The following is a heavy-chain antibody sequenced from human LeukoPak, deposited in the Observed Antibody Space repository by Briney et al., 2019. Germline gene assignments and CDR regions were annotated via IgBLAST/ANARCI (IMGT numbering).Heavy chain of an antibody. V-gene: IGHV1-46*01. CDR3: ARDPYTSSLFDY. CDR2: INPSSGST. J-gene: IGHJ4*02. CDR1: GYTFTSHY. Sequence: ASVKVTGKASGYTFTSHYMHWVRQAPGQGLEWMGIINPSSGSTTYAQKCQGRVTMTRDTSTSTVYMDLSSLRSEDTAIYYCARDPYTSSLFDYWGPGTLVTVSS. D-gene: IGHD6-6*01.